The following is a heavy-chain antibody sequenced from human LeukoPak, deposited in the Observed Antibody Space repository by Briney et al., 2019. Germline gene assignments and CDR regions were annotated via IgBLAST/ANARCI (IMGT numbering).Heavy chain of an antibody. J-gene: IGHJ5*02. CDR2: ISYDGSNK. V-gene: IGHV3-30*01. D-gene: IGHD2-2*01. Sequence: GGSLRLSCAASGFTFSSYAMHWVRQAPGKGLEWVAVISYDGSNKYYADSVKGRFTISRDNSKNTLYLQMNSLRAEDTAVYYCARDFTVVVPAAWYSWFDPWGQGTLVTVSS. CDR1: GFTFSSYA. CDR3: ARDFTVVVPAAWYSWFDP.